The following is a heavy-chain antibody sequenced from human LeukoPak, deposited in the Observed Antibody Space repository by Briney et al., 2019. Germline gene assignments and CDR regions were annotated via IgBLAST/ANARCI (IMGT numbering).Heavy chain of an antibody. CDR3: AKEVDCPSDCLFFHS. Sequence: GGSLRLSCAASGFTFDRFTIYWVRQTPGKGLEWVSLINRRGHTFYADSVKGRFTISRDNSRNSVFLQMNSLRPEDTALYHCAKEVDCPSDCLFFHSWGQGTLVTVSS. D-gene: IGHD2-21*02. J-gene: IGHJ4*02. CDR1: GFTFDRFT. CDR2: INRRGHT. V-gene: IGHV3-43*01.